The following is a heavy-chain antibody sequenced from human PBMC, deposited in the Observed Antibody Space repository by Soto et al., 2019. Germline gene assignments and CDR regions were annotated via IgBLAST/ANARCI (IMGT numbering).Heavy chain of an antibody. CDR1: GFTFSTYE. CDR3: ARLPENYYDSSGNYYFDY. CDR2: ISRSGSSI. V-gene: IGHV3-48*03. J-gene: IGHJ4*02. D-gene: IGHD3-22*01. Sequence: GGSLRLSCAASGFTFSTYEMNWVRQAPGKGLEWVSYISRSGSSIYYADSVKGRFTFSRDNAKKTLYLEMNSLRAEDTAVYYCARLPENYYDSSGNYYFDYWGQGTLVTVSS.